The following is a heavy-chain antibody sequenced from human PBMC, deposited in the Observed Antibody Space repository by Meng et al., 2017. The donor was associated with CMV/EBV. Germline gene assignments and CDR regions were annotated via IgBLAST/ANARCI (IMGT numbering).Heavy chain of an antibody. CDR3: ARSDCSSTSCYNYYYYGMDV. V-gene: IGHV3-7*01. CDR1: GFTFSSYW. Sequence: GESLKISCAASGFTFSSYWMSWVRQAPGKGLEWVANIKQDGSEKYYEDSVKGRFTISRDNAKNSLYLQMNSLRAEDTAVYYCARSDCSSTSCYNYYYYGMDVWGQGTTVTVSS. J-gene: IGHJ6*02. CDR2: IKQDGSEK. D-gene: IGHD2-2*02.